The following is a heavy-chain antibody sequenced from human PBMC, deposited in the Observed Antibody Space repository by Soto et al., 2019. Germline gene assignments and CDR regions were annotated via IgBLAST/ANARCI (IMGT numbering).Heavy chain of an antibody. CDR3: ARGYSSSWLGMDV. V-gene: IGHV3-21*01. CDR1: GFTFSSYS. D-gene: IGHD6-13*01. Sequence: GGSLRLSCAASGFTFSSYSMNWIRQAPGKWLEWVSSISSSSSYIYYADSVKGRFTISRDNAKNSLYLQMNSLRAEDTAVYYCARGYSSSWLGMDVWGQGXTVTVYS. J-gene: IGHJ6*02. CDR2: ISSSSSYI.